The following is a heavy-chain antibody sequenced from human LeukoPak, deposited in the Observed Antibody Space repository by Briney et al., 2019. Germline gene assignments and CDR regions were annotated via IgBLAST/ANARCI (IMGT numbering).Heavy chain of an antibody. Sequence: PSETLSLTCTVSGGSISTSYWSWIRQPPGKALEWIGYIFFSGSTSYNPSLKSRVTISLDTSKNQFSLKLSSATAADTAVYYCARHFPQYYDSSGYYWDSWGQGTLVTVSS. J-gene: IGHJ4*02. CDR2: IFFSGST. CDR3: ARHFPQYYDSSGYYWDS. V-gene: IGHV4-59*08. CDR1: GGSISTSY. D-gene: IGHD3-22*01.